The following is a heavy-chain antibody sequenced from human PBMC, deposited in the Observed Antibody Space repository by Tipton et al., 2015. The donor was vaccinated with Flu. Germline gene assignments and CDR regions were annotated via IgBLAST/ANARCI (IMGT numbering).Heavy chain of an antibody. CDR3: ARMYGPFNWFDP. D-gene: IGHD2-8*01. J-gene: IGHJ5*02. CDR2: IYSSGST. V-gene: IGHV4-39*01. Sequence: GLVKPSETLSLTCNVSGGSISSSSDYWGWIRQPPGKELEWIGTIYSSGSTYFNPSLRSRVTISVDTSKHQFSLRLSSVTAADTAIYYCARMYGPFNWFDPWGQGTLVTVSS. CDR1: GGSISSSSDY.